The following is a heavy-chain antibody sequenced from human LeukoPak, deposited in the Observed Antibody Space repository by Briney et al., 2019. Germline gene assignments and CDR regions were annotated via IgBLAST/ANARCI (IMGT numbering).Heavy chain of an antibody. V-gene: IGHV4-61*05. J-gene: IGHJ3*02. D-gene: IGHD6-13*01. CDR3: ARQGSSSWNDAFDI. Sequence: SETLSLTCTVSGGSISSSSYYWSWIRQPPGKGLEWIGYIYYSGSTNYNPSLKSRVTISVDTSKNQFSLKLSSVTAADTAVYYCARQGSSSWNDAFDIWGQGTMVTVSS. CDR1: GGSISSSSYY. CDR2: IYYSGST.